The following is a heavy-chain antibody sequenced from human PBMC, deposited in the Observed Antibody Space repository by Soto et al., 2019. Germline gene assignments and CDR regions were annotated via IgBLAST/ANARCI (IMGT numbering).Heavy chain of an antibody. J-gene: IGHJ4*02. CDR1: VGSISSISYY. Sequence: SETLSLTCTVSVGSISSISYYWGWIRQPPGKGLEWIGSIYYSGSTYYNPSLKSRVTISVDTSKNQFSLKLSSVTAADTAVYYCARPLSGGDFGYWGQGTLVTVSS. CDR2: IYYSGST. V-gene: IGHV4-39*01. CDR3: ARPLSGGDFGY. D-gene: IGHD3-10*01.